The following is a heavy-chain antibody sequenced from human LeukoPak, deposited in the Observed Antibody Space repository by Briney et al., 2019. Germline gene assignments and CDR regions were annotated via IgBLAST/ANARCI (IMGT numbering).Heavy chain of an antibody. CDR2: IYHSGST. V-gene: IGHV4-38-2*02. CDR3: ARVLAYCGGDCPYYYYYYMDV. Sequence: SETLSLTRTVSGYSISSGYYWGWIRQPPGEGLDWIGSIYHSGSTYYNPSLKSRVTISVDTSKNQFSLKLSSVTAADTAVYYCARVLAYCGGDCPYYYYYYMDVWGKGTTVTVSS. J-gene: IGHJ6*03. CDR1: GYSISSGYY. D-gene: IGHD2-21*01.